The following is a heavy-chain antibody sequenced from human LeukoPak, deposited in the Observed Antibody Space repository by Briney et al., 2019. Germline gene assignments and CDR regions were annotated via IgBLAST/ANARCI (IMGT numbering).Heavy chain of an antibody. J-gene: IGHJ5*02. CDR2: IIPILGIA. CDR1: GYTLTELS. CDR3: ASSYSSSSNWFDP. V-gene: IGHV1-69*02. D-gene: IGHD6-13*01. Sequence: SVKVSCKVSGYTLTELSMHWVRQAPGKGLEWMGRIIPILGIANYAQKFQGRVTITADKSTSTAYMELSSLRSEDTAVYYCASSYSSSSNWFDPWGQGTLVTVSS.